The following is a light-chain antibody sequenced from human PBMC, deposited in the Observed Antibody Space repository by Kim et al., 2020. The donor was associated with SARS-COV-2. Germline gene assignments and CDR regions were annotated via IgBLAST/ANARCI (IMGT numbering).Light chain of an antibody. CDR2: GKN. CDR1: SLRSYY. J-gene: IGLJ2*01. CDR3: NSRDSSGNHLNVV. V-gene: IGLV3-19*01. Sequence: SSELTQDPAVSVALGQTVRITCQGDSLRSYYASRYQQKPGQAPVLVIYGKNNRPSGIPDRFSGSSSGNTASLTITGAQAEDEADYYCNSRDSSGNHLNVVFGGGTQLTV.